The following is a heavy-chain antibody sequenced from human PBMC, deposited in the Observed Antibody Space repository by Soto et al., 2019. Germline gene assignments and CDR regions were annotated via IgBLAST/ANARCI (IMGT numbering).Heavy chain of an antibody. D-gene: IGHD3-22*01. CDR2: ISSSSRHT. CDR3: ARDPQGYYDSSAYLDY. Sequence: QVQLVESGGGLVKPGGSLRLSCAASGFNFRDYYMTWIRQAPGKGLEWVSYISSSSRHTNYADSVKGRFTISRDNAKNSLFLQMNSLRAEDTALYYCARDPQGYYDSSAYLDYWGQGTLVTVSS. J-gene: IGHJ4*02. V-gene: IGHV3-11*06. CDR1: GFNFRDYY.